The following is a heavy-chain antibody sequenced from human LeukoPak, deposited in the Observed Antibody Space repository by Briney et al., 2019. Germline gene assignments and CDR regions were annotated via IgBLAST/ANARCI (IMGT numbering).Heavy chain of an antibody. D-gene: IGHD3-10*01. V-gene: IGHV3-30*04. CDR2: ISYDGSNK. Sequence: PGGSLRLSCAASGFTFSSYAMHWVRQAPGKGLEWVAVISYDGSNKYYADSVKGRFTISRDNSKNTLYLQMNSLRAEDTAVYYCARTYYYGSGSYWRQQNYYYYYYMDVWGKGTTVTVSS. CDR3: ARTYYYGSGSYWRQQNYYYYYYMDV. CDR1: GFTFSSYA. J-gene: IGHJ6*03.